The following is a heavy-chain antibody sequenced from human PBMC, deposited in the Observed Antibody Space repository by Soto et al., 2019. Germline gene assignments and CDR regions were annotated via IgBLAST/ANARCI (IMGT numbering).Heavy chain of an antibody. Sequence: ASVKVSCKASGYTFLNCGRSWVRQAPGQGLERMGWVSAYTGNTYNAQRLQSRVTLTTDRSTSTAYMELRDLTPDDTADYYCAREKEVITFGGVVSTDYWGQGTRVTSPQ. CDR2: VSAYTGNT. D-gene: IGHD3-16*01. V-gene: IGHV1-18*01. J-gene: IGHJ4*02. CDR3: AREKEVITFGGVVSTDY. CDR1: GYTFLNCG.